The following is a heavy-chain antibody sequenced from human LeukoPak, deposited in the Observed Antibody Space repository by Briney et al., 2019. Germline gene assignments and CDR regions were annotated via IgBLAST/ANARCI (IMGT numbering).Heavy chain of an antibody. CDR3: ARDQRPVALDY. V-gene: IGHV3-30*04. CDR1: GFTFSSYA. D-gene: IGHD6-19*01. Sequence: GGSLRLSCAASGFTFSSYAMHWVRQAPGKGLEWVAVISYDGGNKYYADSVKGRFTISRDNSKNTLYLQMNSLRAEDTAVYYCARDQRPVALDYWGQGTLVTVSS. J-gene: IGHJ4*02. CDR2: ISYDGGNK.